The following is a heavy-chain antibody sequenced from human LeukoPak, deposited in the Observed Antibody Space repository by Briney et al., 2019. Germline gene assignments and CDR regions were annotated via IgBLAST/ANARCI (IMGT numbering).Heavy chain of an antibody. V-gene: IGHV4-39*01. CDR1: GDSITSSSYY. J-gene: IGHJ4*02. D-gene: IGHD4-17*01. CDR3: AASGMTTVTFFDY. CDR2: IYSYSGST. Sequence: NPSETLSLTCTVSGDSITSSSYYWGWIRQPPGMGLEWIGTIYSYSGSTYYNPSLKSRVTISVDTSKNQFSLKLTSVTAADTAVYYCAASGMTTVTFFDYWGQGTLVIVSS.